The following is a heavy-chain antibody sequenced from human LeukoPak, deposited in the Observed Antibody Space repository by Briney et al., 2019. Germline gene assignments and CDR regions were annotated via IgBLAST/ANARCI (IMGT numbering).Heavy chain of an antibody. CDR3: AKDMVRGPTGSGLDY. Sequence: GGSLRLSCAASGFTFDDYAMHWVRQAPGKGLEWVSLISWDGGSTYYADSVKGRFTISRDNSKNSLYLQMNSLRAEDTALYYCAKDMVRGPTGSGLDYWGQGTLVTVS. CDR1: GFTFDDYA. V-gene: IGHV3-43D*03. D-gene: IGHD1-14*01. J-gene: IGHJ4*02. CDR2: ISWDGGST.